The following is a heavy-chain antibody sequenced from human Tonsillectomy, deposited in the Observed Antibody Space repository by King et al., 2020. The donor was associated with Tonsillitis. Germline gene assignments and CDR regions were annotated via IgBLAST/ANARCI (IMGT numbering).Heavy chain of an antibody. D-gene: IGHD2-15*01. CDR3: AKDAVTGGWSDYYGMDV. J-gene: IGHJ6*02. V-gene: IGHV3-23*04. CDR2: ISGSGRSA. CDR1: GFTFSSYA. Sequence: GQLVQSGGGLVQPGGSLRLSCAASGFTFSSYAMSWVRQAPGKGLEWVSAISGSGRSAYYADSVKGRFTISRDNSKTTLYLQMNSLRAEDTAVYYCAKDAVTGGWSDYYGMDVWGQGTTVTVSS.